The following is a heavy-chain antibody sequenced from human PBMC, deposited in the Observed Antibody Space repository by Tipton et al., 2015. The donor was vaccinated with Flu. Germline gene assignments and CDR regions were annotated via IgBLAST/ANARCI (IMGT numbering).Heavy chain of an antibody. CDR3: ARDPSLGMPDYFDH. J-gene: IGHJ4*02. V-gene: IGHV4-59*12. CDR1: GGSIGAFY. CDR2: IYNNAYT. D-gene: IGHD2-2*01. Sequence: LRLSCTVSGGSIGAFYWNWIRQPPGKGLEWIGYIYNNAYTKYNPSHKSRVTISVDTSKKQFSLQLRSVTAADTAVYYCARDPSLGMPDYFDHWGQGTLVTASS.